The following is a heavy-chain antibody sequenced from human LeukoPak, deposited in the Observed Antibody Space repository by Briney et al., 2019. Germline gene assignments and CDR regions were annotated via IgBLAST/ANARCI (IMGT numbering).Heavy chain of an antibody. CDR2: IYYSGST. J-gene: IGHJ4*02. Sequence: PSETLSLTCAVSGGSLSSGGYSWSWIRQPPGKGLEWIGYIYYSGSTYYNPSLKSRVTISVDTSKNQFSLKLSSVTAADTAVYYCARLAKSSSWYGPYYFDYWGQGTLVTVSS. V-gene: IGHV4-30-4*07. D-gene: IGHD6-13*01. CDR3: ARLAKSSSWYGPYYFDY. CDR1: GGSLSSGGYS.